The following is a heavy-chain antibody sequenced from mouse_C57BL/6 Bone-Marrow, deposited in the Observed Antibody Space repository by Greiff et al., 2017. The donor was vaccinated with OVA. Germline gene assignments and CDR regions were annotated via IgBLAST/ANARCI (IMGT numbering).Heavy chain of an antibody. Sequence: EVQRVESGGDLVKPGGSLKLSCAASGFTFSSYGMSWVRQTPDKRLEWVATISSGGSYTYYPASVKGRFTISRDNAKNTLYLQMSSLKSEDTAMYYCARRGDYYGSSPWFAYWGQGTLVTVSA. J-gene: IGHJ3*01. CDR3: ARRGDYYGSSPWFAY. CDR2: ISSGGSYT. D-gene: IGHD1-1*01. V-gene: IGHV5-6*01. CDR1: GFTFSSYG.